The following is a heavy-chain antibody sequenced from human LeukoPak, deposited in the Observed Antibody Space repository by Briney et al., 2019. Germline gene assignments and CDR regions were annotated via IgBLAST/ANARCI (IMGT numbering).Heavy chain of an antibody. Sequence: PGGSLRLSCAASGFSFSSYEMNWVRQAPGKGLEWVSYISSSSGSSIYNADSVKGRFTISRDNAKNSLYLQMNSPRAEDTAVYYCARDLVVVTAIRYYGMDVWGQGTTVTVSS. CDR3: ARDLVVVTAIRYYGMDV. D-gene: IGHD2-21*02. CDR1: GFSFSSYE. J-gene: IGHJ6*02. CDR2: ISSSSGSSI. V-gene: IGHV3-48*03.